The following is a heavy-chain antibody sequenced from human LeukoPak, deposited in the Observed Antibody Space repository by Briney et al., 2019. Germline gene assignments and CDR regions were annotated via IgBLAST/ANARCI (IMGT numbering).Heavy chain of an antibody. D-gene: IGHD3-22*01. V-gene: IGHV1-8*01. CDR1: GYTFTSYD. Sequence: ASVKVSCKASGYTFTSYDINWVRQATGQGLEWMGWMNPNSGNTGYAQKFQGRVTMTRDTPISTAYMELSRLRSDDTAVYYCARLRPNSSGYYLVAFDIWGQGTMVTVSS. J-gene: IGHJ3*02. CDR3: ARLRPNSSGYYLVAFDI. CDR2: MNPNSGNT.